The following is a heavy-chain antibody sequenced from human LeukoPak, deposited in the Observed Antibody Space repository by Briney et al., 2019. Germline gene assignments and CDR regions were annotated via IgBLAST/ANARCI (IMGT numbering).Heavy chain of an antibody. V-gene: IGHV3-30*02. CDR2: TRYDGSNK. Sequence: GGSLRLSCAASGFTFSNYGMHWVRQAPGKGLEWVAFTRYDGSNKYYADSVKGRFTISRDNSKNTLYLQMNSLRAEDTAVYYCAKDLARYCSSCSCMGDYWGQGTLVTVSS. J-gene: IGHJ4*02. CDR3: AKDLARYCSSCSCMGDY. CDR1: GFTFSNYG. D-gene: IGHD2-2*01.